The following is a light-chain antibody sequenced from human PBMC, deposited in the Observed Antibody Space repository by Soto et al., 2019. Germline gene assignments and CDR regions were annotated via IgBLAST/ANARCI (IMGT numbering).Light chain of an antibody. J-gene: IGKJ1*01. CDR1: QSVSSSY. CDR3: QQFHGSPPT. CDR2: GAS. V-gene: IGKV3-20*01. Sequence: EIVLTQSPGTLSLSPGERATLSCRASQSVSSSYLAWYQQKPGQAPRLLIYGASSRATGIPDRFSGSGSGTDFTLTISRLEPEDFAVYYCQQFHGSPPTFGQGTKVEIK.